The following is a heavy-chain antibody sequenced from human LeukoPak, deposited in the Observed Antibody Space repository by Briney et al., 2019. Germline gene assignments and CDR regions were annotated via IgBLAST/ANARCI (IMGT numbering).Heavy chain of an antibody. D-gene: IGHD2-2*02. V-gene: IGHV3-23*01. CDR2: ISGSGGST. CDR1: GFTFSSYA. Sequence: GGSLRLSCAASGFTFSSYAMSWVRQAPGKGLEWVSAISGSGGSTYYADSVKGRFTISRDNSKNTLYLQMNSLRAEDTAVYYCAKDPFIVVVPAAIDYFDYWGQGTLVTVPS. CDR3: AKDPFIVVVPAAIDYFDY. J-gene: IGHJ4*02.